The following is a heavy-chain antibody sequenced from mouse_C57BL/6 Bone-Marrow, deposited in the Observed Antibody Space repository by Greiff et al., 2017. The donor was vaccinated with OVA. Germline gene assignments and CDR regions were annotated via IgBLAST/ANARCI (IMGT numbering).Heavy chain of an antibody. CDR1: GYTFTSYC. CDR3: AREVYGYDEGFAY. V-gene: IGHV1-59*01. Sequence: QVQLQQPGAELVRPGTSVKLSCKASGYTFTSYCMHWVKQRPGQGLEWIRVIDPCDSYANYNQKFKGKVTFTVDTSSSTAYMQLSSLTSEDSAVYYCAREVYGYDEGFAYWGQGTLVTVSA. J-gene: IGHJ3*01. D-gene: IGHD2-2*01. CDR2: IDPCDSYA.